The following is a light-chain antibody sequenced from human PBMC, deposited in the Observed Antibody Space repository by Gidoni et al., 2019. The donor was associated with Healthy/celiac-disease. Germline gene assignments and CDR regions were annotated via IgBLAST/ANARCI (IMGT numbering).Light chain of an antibody. CDR1: QSISSW. V-gene: IGKV1-5*03. CDR3: QQYNSYSYT. J-gene: IGKJ2*01. Sequence: DIKMNHAPSTLSASVGDSVTITCRASQSISSWFAWYQQKPGKAPKLLIYKSSSLESGVPSRFSGSGSGTEFTLTIISLQPDDFATYSCQQYNSYSYTFGQGTKLEIK. CDR2: KSS.